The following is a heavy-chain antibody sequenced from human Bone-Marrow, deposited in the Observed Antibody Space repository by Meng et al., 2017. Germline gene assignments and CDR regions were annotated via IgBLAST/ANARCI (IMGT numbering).Heavy chain of an antibody. CDR3: ARGPSGSYPLEYFQH. D-gene: IGHD1-26*01. Sequence: GQLGQSGDELKKPGASVKVSCKASGYTFTSYDINWVRQATGQGLEWMGWMNPNSGNTGYAQKFQGRVTMTRNTSISTAYMELSSLRSEDTAVYYCARGPSGSYPLEYFQHWGQGTLVTVSS. CDR2: MNPNSGNT. V-gene: IGHV1-8*01. CDR1: GYTFTSYD. J-gene: IGHJ1*01.